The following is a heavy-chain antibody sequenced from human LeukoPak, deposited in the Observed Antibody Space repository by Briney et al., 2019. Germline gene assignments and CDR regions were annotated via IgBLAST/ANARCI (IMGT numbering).Heavy chain of an antibody. V-gene: IGHV3-23*01. CDR2: ISGSGGST. J-gene: IGHJ4*02. CDR1: GFTFSSYA. Sequence: GGSLRLSCAASGFTFSSYAMSWVRQAPGKGLEWVSAISGSGGSTYYADSVKGRFTISRDNSKNTLYLQMNSLRAEDTAVYYCAKDSKSSGSPYYFDYGGQGTLVTVSS. D-gene: IGHD6-19*01. CDR3: AKDSKSSGSPYYFDY.